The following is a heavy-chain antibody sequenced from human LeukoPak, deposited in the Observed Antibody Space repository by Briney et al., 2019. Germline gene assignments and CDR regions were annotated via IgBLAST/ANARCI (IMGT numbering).Heavy chain of an antibody. CDR1: GFTFDDYA. CDR3: AKDVGATTNAFDI. V-gene: IGHV3-9*01. CDR2: ISWNSGSI. D-gene: IGHD1-26*01. Sequence: GGSLRLSCAASGFTFDDYAMHWVRQAPGKGLEWVSGISWNSGSIGYADSVKGRSTISRDNAKNSLYLQMNSLRAEDTALYYCAKDVGATTNAFDIWGQGTMVIVSS. J-gene: IGHJ3*02.